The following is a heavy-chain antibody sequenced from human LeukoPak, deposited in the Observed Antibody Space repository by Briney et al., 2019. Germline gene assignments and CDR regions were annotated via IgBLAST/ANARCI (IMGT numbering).Heavy chain of an antibody. CDR3: SPCGHAYDWFGP. CDR2: MIPFLGEV. D-gene: IGHD5-12*01. CDR1: GATLNIGHA. Sequence: SVKVSCKAFGATLNIGHAFIWARQAPGQGLQWMGRMIPFLGEVNYAQNFQGRVSLTADRSTATMYMELKRLRLDDTAIYYCSPCGHAYDWFGPWGQGTLVTVSA. V-gene: IGHV1-69*04. J-gene: IGHJ5*02.